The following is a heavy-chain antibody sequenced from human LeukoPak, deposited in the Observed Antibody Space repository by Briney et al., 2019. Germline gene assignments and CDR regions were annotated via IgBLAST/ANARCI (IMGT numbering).Heavy chain of an antibody. CDR1: GPSISTSY. J-gene: IGHJ5*02. CDR3: VRDQGTWWFDP. CDR2: IYHSGST. Sequence: SETLSLTCTVSGPSISTSYWSCIRQPPGKALECIGYIYHSGSTNYSPSLKSRVTISIDTSKNQFSLKLSSVTAADTAVNYWVRDQGTWWFDPWGRGTLVTGSS. V-gene: IGHV4-59*13. D-gene: IGHD1-1*01.